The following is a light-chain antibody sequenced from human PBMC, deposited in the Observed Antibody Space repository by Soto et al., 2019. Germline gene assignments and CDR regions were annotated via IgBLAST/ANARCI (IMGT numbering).Light chain of an antibody. CDR2: KAS. J-gene: IGKJ1*01. CDR1: QSISSW. CDR3: QHYNSYFTWT. V-gene: IGKV1-5*03. Sequence: DIQMTQSPSTLSASVGDRVTITCRASQSISSWLAWYQQKPGKAPKLLIYKASTLKSGVPSRFSGSGSGTEFTLTISSLQPDDFATYYCQHYNSYFTWTFGQGTKVDIK.